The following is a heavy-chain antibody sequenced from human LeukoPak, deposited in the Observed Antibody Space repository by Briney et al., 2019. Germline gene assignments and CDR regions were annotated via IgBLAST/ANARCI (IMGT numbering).Heavy chain of an antibody. CDR3: ARGPGSGTYWAFDY. J-gene: IGHJ4*02. CDR2: VYYSGST. CDR1: GGSINTYY. V-gene: IGHV4-59*01. D-gene: IGHD1-26*01. Sequence: SETLSLTCTVSGGSINTYYWSWIRQPPGKGLEYIGCVYYSGSTKYNPSLKSRVTISVDTSKNQISLKLSSVTAGDTAVYYCARGPGSGTYWAFDYWGQGTLVTVSS.